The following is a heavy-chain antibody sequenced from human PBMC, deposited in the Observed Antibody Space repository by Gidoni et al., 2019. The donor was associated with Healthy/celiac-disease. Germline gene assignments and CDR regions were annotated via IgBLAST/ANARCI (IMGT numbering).Heavy chain of an antibody. D-gene: IGHD3-10*01. CDR3: ARGGFGDPHHFDI. J-gene: IGHJ3*02. V-gene: IGHV4-30-4*01. CDR2: IYYSGST. CDR1: GGSISSGDYY. Sequence: QVQLQESGPGLVKPSQTLSLTCTVPGGSISSGDYYWSWIRQPPGKGLEWIGYIYYSGSTYYNPSLKSRVTISVDTSKNQFSLKLSSVTAADTAVYYCARGGFGDPHHFDIWGQGTMVTVSS.